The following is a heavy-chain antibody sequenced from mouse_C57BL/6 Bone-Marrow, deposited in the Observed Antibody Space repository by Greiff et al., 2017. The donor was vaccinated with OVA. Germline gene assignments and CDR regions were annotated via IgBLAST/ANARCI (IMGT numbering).Heavy chain of an antibody. CDR3: AQIPPYGNYVWYFGV. J-gene: IGHJ1*03. CDR1: GFSLSTSNMG. V-gene: IGHV8-5*01. CDR2: IWWNDDK. D-gene: IGHD2-1*01. Sequence: QVTLKVSGPGILQPSQTLSLTCSFSGFSLSTSNMGIGWIRQPSGKGLEWLAPIWWNDDKYYNPSLKRRLTISKDTSNHQVFLKITSVDTADTATYYCAQIPPYGNYVWYFGVWGTGTTVTVSS.